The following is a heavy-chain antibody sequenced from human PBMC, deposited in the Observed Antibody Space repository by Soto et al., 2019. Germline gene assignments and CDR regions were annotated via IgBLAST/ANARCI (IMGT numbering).Heavy chain of an antibody. CDR3: ARDRAEYSSSWYRAFDI. Sequence: SVKVSCKASGGTFSSYAISWVRQAPGQGLEWMGGIIPIFGTANYAQKFQGRVTITADESTSTAYTELSSLRSEDTAVYYCARDRAEYSSSWYRAFDIWGQGTMVTVSS. D-gene: IGHD6-13*01. CDR1: GGTFSSYA. V-gene: IGHV1-69*13. CDR2: IIPIFGTA. J-gene: IGHJ3*02.